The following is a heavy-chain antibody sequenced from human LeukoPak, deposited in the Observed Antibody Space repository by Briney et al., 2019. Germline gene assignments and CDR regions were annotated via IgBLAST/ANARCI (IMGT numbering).Heavy chain of an antibody. J-gene: IGHJ4*02. D-gene: IGHD1-26*01. V-gene: IGHV1-2*02. CDR3: ARWEPLDY. Sequence: ASVKVSCKASGGTFSSYAISWVRQAPGQGLEWMGWINPNSGGTNYAQKFQGRVTMTRDTSISTAYMELSRLRSDDTAVYYCARWEPLDYWGQGTLVTVSS. CDR2: INPNSGGT. CDR1: GGTFSSYA.